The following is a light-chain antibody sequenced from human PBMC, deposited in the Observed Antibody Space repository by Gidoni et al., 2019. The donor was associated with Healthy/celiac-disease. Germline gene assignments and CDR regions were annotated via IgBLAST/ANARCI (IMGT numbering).Light chain of an antibody. CDR1: QSANTY. Sequence: EIVLAQSPGTLSLTPGERATLSCRASQSANTYLAWYQQRPGQTPRLLIFDASSRATGIPDRFSGSGSGTDFTLTISRLEPQDFAGYYCQQYASSPLTFGQGTRLEIK. CDR2: DAS. CDR3: QQYASSPLT. V-gene: IGKV3-20*01. J-gene: IGKJ5*01.